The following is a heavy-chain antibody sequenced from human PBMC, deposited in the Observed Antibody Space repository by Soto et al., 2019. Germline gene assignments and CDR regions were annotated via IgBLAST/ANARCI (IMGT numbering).Heavy chain of an antibody. D-gene: IGHD2-2*01. Sequence: QVQLMQSGAEVKKPGASVKVSCKASGYNFTTYDINWVRQAPGQGIVWMGWRKPNRTNTGYAEKFQGRVNMPRDTSISTAYMELSSLRYDDTAVYYCVRGGFLSHDHVIIAPATLGFDPWGQGTLVTVSS. J-gene: IGHJ5*02. CDR2: RKPNRTNT. V-gene: IGHV1-8*01. CDR3: VRGGFLSHDHVIIAPATLGFDP. CDR1: GYNFTTYD.